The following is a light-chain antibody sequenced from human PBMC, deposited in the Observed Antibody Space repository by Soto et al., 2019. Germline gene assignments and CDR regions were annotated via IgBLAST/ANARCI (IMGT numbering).Light chain of an antibody. CDR2: SNN. CDR3: AAWDDSLNGYV. J-gene: IGLJ1*01. CDR1: SSNIGSNT. Sequence: QSVLTQPPSASGTPGQRVTISCSGSSSNIGSNTVNWYQQLPGTAPKLLIYSNNQRPSGVPDRFSGSTSGTSASLAISGLQSEDEADYYCAAWDDSLNGYVFGTGTQVTVL. V-gene: IGLV1-44*01.